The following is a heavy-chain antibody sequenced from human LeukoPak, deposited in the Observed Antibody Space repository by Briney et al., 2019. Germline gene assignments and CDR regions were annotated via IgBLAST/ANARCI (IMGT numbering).Heavy chain of an antibody. CDR3: ARGSDTAAGLY. D-gene: IGHD6-13*01. J-gene: IGHJ4*02. V-gene: IGHV4-34*01. CDR2: INHSGST. CDR1: GGSFSGYY. Sequence: SETLSLTCAVYGGSFSGYYWSWIRQPSGKGLEWIGEINHSGSTNYNPSLKSRVSISVDSSKNQFPLKVSSVTAADTAVYYCARGSDTAAGLYWGQGTLVTVSS.